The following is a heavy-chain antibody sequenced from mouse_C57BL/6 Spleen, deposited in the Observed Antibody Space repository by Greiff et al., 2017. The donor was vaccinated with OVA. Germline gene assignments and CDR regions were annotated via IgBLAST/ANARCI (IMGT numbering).Heavy chain of an antibody. CDR2: IDPETGGT. J-gene: IGHJ4*01. Sequence: LQESGAELVRPGASVTLSCKASGYTFTDYEMHWVKQTPVHGLEWIGAIDPETGGTAYNQKFKGKAILTADKSSSTAYMELRSLTSEDSAVYYCTRWAYYAMDYWGQGTSVTVSS. CDR1: GYTFTDYE. CDR3: TRWAYYAMDY. V-gene: IGHV1-15*01.